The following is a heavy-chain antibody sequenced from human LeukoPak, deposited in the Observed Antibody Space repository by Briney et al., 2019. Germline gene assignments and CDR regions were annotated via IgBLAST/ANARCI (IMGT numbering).Heavy chain of an antibody. CDR1: GFTSSSYD. D-gene: IGHD4-17*01. CDR3: AGGGPTGFDY. J-gene: IGHJ4*02. CDR2: IAATGDT. V-gene: IGHV3-13*01. Sequence: GGSLRLSCAASGFTSSSYDMHWVRQATGKGLEWVSAIAATGDTYYAASVKGRFIISRENAENSLYLQMNSLRAGDTAIYYCAGGGPTGFDYWGQGSLVTVSS.